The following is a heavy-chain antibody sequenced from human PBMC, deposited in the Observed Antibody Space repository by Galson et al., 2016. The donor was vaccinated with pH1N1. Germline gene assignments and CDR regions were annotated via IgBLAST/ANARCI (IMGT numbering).Heavy chain of an antibody. CDR3: VRDAAAAYPYYYYVHMDV. V-gene: IGHV1-2*02. D-gene: IGHD6-25*01. CDR1: GFTFTGYH. J-gene: IGHJ6*03. CDR2: INLHNGDT. Sequence: SVKVSCKASGFTFTGYHMHWVRQAPGQGLEWMGWINLHNGDTNFAQKFQGRVTMTRDTSMNTAYMELSDLRFDDTAVYHCVRDAAAAYPYYYYVHMDVWARGTTVTVSS.